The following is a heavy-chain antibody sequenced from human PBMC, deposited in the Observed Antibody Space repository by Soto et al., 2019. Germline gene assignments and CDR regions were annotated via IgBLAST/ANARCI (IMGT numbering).Heavy chain of an antibody. D-gene: IGHD3-22*01. V-gene: IGHV5-10-1*01. CDR3: ARSPYYYDSSGYPPDY. Sequence: GESLKISCKGSGYSFTSYWISWVRQMPGKGLEWMGRIDPSDSYTNYSPSFQGHVTISADKSISTAYLQWSSLKASDTAMYYCARSPYYYDSSGYPPDYWGHGTLVTVSS. CDR2: IDPSDSYT. CDR1: GYSFTSYW. J-gene: IGHJ4*01.